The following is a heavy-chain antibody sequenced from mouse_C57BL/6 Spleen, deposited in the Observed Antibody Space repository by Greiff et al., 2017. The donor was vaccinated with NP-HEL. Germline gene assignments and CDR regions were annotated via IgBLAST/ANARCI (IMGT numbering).Heavy chain of an antibody. Sequence: VQLQQSGAELARPGASVKLSCKASGYTFTSYGISWVKQRTGQGLEWIGEIYPRSGNTYYNEKFKGKATLTADKSSSTAYMELRSLTSEDSAVYFCASGITTVPRGFDVWGTGTPVTVSS. CDR1: GYTFTSYG. J-gene: IGHJ1*03. D-gene: IGHD1-1*01. V-gene: IGHV1-81*01. CDR3: ASGITTVPRGFDV. CDR2: IYPRSGNT.